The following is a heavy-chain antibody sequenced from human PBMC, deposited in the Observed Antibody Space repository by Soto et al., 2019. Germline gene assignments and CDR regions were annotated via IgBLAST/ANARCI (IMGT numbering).Heavy chain of an antibody. CDR3: ARSSSSWPHY. CDR1: GFTFSSYG. D-gene: IGHD2-2*01. J-gene: IGHJ4*02. V-gene: IGHV3-30*03. CDR2: ISYDGSNK. Sequence: SLRLSCAASGFTFSSYGMHWVRQAPGKGLEWVAVISYDGSNKYYADSVKGRFTISRDNSKNTLYLQMNSLRAEDTAVYYCARSSSSWPHYWGQGTLVTVSS.